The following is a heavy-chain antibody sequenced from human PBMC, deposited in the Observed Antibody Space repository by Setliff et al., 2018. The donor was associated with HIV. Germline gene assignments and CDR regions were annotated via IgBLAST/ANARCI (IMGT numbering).Heavy chain of an antibody. D-gene: IGHD1-1*01. V-gene: IGHV4-59*01. CDR1: GGSISSYY. CDR2: IYYSGSA. J-gene: IGHJ4*02. CDR3: ANRLRGYNKWYYFDY. Sequence: SETLSLTCTVSGGSISSYYWSWIRQPPGKGLEWIGYIYYSGSANYTPSLKSRVTISLDTSKSQFSLKLSSVTAADTAVYYCANRLRGYNKWYYFDYWGQGTLVTVSS.